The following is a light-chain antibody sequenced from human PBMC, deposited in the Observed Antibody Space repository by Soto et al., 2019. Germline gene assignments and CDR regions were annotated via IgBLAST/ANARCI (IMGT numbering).Light chain of an antibody. CDR2: DAS. CDR3: QQRTNWPLT. J-gene: IGKJ4*01. V-gene: IGKV3-11*01. Sequence: EIVLTQSPATLTLSPGERATLSCRASQSVSSYLAWYQQKPGPAPRLLIYDASNRATGIPARFSRSGSGTDFTLTISRLEPEGFAVYYCQQRTNWPLTFGGGIKVEIK. CDR1: QSVSSY.